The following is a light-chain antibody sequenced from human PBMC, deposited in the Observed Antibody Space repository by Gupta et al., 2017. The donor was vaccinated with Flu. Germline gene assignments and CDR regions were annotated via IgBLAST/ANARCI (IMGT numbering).Light chain of an antibody. CDR3: QQEGSEHPTWT. CDR2: GAS. Sequence: DIVLTQSPGTLSLSPGERATLSCRASQSVSSSYLAWYQQKPGQAPRLLIYGASSRATGIPDRFSGSGGGTDVTLTISRREPEDFAVYYCQQEGSEHPTWTFGQGTKVEIK. CDR1: QSVSSSY. J-gene: IGKJ1*01. V-gene: IGKV3-20*01.